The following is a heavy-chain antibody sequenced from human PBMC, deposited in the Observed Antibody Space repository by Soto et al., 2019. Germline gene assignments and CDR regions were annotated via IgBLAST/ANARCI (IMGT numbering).Heavy chain of an antibody. J-gene: IGHJ6*02. CDR1: GGTFSSYA. CDR3: ARDEEAAGHYYYYGLAV. Sequence: SVKVSCKASGGTFSSYAISWVRQAPGQGLEWMGGIIPIFGTANYAQKFQGRVTITADESTSTAYMELSSLRSEDTAVYYCARDEEAAGHYYYYGLAVWGQGTTVTVSS. CDR2: IIPIFGTA. V-gene: IGHV1-69*13. D-gene: IGHD6-13*01.